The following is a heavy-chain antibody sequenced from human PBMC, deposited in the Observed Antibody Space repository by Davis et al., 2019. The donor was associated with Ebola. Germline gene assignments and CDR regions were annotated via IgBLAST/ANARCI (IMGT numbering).Heavy chain of an antibody. D-gene: IGHD3-16*01. CDR1: GFTFSSYS. V-gene: IGHV3-21*04. CDR3: ARNDGYSYGMDV. J-gene: IGHJ6*02. Sequence: PGGSLRLSCAASGFTFSSYSMNWVRQAPGKGLEWVSSISSSSSYIYYADSVKGRFTISRDNAKNSLYLQMNSLRAEDTAVYYCARNDGYSYGMDVWGQGTTVTVSS. CDR2: ISSSSSYI.